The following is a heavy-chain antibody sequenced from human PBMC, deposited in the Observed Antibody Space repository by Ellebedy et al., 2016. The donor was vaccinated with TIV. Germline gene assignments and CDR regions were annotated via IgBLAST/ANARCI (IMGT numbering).Heavy chain of an antibody. CDR3: AKDRFPYYDSSGTTGYFDC. Sequence: AASVKVSCKASGYSFPNNGINWVRHAPGQGLEWMGWINPDRGDTKYPQSFQVRVSMTRDTSSSTAYMELSGLTSDDTAIYYCAKDRFPYYDSSGTTGYFDCWGQGTLVTVSS. V-gene: IGHV1-2*02. D-gene: IGHD3-22*01. CDR1: GYSFPNNG. J-gene: IGHJ4*02. CDR2: INPDRGDT.